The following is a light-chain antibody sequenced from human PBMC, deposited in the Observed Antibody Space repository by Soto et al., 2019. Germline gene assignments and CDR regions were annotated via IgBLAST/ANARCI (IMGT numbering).Light chain of an antibody. J-gene: IGKJ4*01. CDR3: QQANSFPLT. Sequence: DIQMTQSPSTLSASVGDRVTITCRASQSVSSWLAWYQQKQGKAPKLLIYDASSLESGVPSRFSGSGSGTDFTLTISSLQPEDFATYYCQQANSFPLTFGGGTKVDIK. CDR2: DAS. V-gene: IGKV1-5*01. CDR1: QSVSSW.